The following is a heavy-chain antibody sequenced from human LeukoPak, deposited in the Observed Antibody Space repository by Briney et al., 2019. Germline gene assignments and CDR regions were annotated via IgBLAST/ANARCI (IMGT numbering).Heavy chain of an antibody. V-gene: IGHV4-39*07. CDR1: GGSISSSSYY. J-gene: IGHJ2*01. CDR3: ARDLHWYFDL. Sequence: SETLSLTCTVSGGSISSSSYYWGWIRQPPGKGLEWIGSIYYSGSTYYNPSLMSRVTISVDTSKNQFSLKLSSVTAADTAVYYCARDLHWYFDLWGRGTLVTVSS. CDR2: IYYSGST.